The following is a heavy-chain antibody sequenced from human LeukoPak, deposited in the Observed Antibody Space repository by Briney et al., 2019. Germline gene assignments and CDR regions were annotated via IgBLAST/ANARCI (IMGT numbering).Heavy chain of an antibody. CDR1: GGSISSYY. Sequence: SETLSLTCTVSGGSISSYYWSWIRQPPGKGLEWIGYIYYSGSTNYNPSLKSRVTISVDTSKNQFSLKLSSVTAADTAVYYCARDRGYCSSTSCYSGYFDLWGRGTLVTVSS. CDR3: ARDRGYCSSTSCYSGYFDL. D-gene: IGHD2-2*01. J-gene: IGHJ2*01. CDR2: IYYSGST. V-gene: IGHV4-59*01.